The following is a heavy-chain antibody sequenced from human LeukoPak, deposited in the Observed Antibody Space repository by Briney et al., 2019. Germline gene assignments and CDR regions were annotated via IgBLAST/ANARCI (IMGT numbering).Heavy chain of an antibody. V-gene: IGHV1-18*01. CDR3: ARSGGWAYGDYYGFIAFDI. D-gene: IGHD4-17*01. J-gene: IGHJ3*02. CDR1: GYTFTNHG. CDR2: ISTYNGNT. Sequence: ASVKVSCKASGYTFTNHGISWVRQAPGQGLEWMGWISTYNGNTNYAQKLQGRVTMTTDTSTSTAYMELRSLRSDDTAVYYCARSGGWAYGDYYGFIAFDIWGQGQWSPSLQ.